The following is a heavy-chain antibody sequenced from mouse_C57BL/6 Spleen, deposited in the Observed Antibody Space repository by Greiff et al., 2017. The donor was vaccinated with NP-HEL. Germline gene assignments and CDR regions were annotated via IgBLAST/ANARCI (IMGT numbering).Heavy chain of an antibody. Sequence: QVHVKQSGPGLVQPSQSLSITCTVSGFSLTSYGVHWVRQSPGKGLEWLGVIWSGGSPDYNAAFISRMSISNDNSKSQVFFKMNSLQADDTAIYYCARAPNYYGSSYKYFDYWGQGTTLTVSS. J-gene: IGHJ2*01. D-gene: IGHD1-1*01. V-gene: IGHV2-2*01. CDR2: IWSGGSP. CDR1: GFSLTSYG. CDR3: ARAPNYYGSSYKYFDY.